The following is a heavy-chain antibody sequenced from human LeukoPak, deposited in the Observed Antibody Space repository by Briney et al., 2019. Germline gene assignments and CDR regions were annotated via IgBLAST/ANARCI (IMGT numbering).Heavy chain of an antibody. CDR2: FDPEDGET. J-gene: IGHJ4*02. D-gene: IGHD6-13*01. Sequence: ASVKASCKVSGYTLTELSMHWVRQAPGKGLEWMGGFDPEDGETIYAQKFQGRVTMTEDTSTDTAYMELSSLRSEDTAVYYCATVHQQLVRYFDYWGQGTLVTVSS. CDR1: GYTLTELS. CDR3: ATVHQQLVRYFDY. V-gene: IGHV1-24*01.